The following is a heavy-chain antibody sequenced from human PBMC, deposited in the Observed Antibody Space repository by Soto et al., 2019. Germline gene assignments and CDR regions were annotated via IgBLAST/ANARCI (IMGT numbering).Heavy chain of an antibody. J-gene: IGHJ3*02. CDR2: IYYSGNT. V-gene: IGHV4-39*01. CDR3: ARNVVVPAPAAFDI. D-gene: IGHD2-2*01. Sequence: PSETLSLTCTVSGGSISSSSYYWVWLRQPPGKGLEWIGSIYYSGNTYYNPSLKSRVTISVDTSKNQFSLKLSSVTAADTAVYYCARNVVVPAPAAFDIWGQGTMVTVSS. CDR1: GGSISSSSYY.